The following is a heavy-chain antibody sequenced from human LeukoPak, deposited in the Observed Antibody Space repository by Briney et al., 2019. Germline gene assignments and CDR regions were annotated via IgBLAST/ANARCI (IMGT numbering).Heavy chain of an antibody. CDR3: ASSMTTESN. Sequence: PSETLSLTCAVYGGSFSVYYWSWIRQPPGKGLEWIGEINHSGSTNYNPSLKSRVTISVDTSKNQFSLKLSSVTAADTAVYYCASSMTTESNWGQGTLVTVSS. D-gene: IGHD4-17*01. J-gene: IGHJ4*02. CDR1: GGSFSVYY. V-gene: IGHV4-34*01. CDR2: INHSGST.